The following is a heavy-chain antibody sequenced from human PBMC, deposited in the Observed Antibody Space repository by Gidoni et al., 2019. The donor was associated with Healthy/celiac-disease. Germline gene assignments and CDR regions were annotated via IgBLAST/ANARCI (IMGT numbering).Heavy chain of an antibody. CDR1: GGTFSSSV. J-gene: IGHJ6*02. D-gene: IGHD3-22*01. Sequence: QVQLVQSGAEVKKPGSSVKVSCKASGGTFSSSVISWVRQAPGQGLEWMGGIIPIFGTANYAQKFQGRVTITADESTSTAYMELSSLRSEDTAVYYCARTSSGYYSDYYYYGMDVWGQGTTVTVSS. CDR2: IIPIFGTA. CDR3: ARTSSGYYSDYYYYGMDV. V-gene: IGHV1-69*01.